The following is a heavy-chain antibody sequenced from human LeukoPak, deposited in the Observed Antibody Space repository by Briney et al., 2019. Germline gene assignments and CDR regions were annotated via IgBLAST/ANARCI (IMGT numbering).Heavy chain of an antibody. CDR3: AKDLATKYSLDY. CDR2: ISYDGSDK. D-gene: IGHD5-12*01. J-gene: IGHJ4*02. Sequence: GRSLRLSCAASGFTFSSYGIHWVRQAPGKGLEWVALISYDGSDKFFADSVRGRFTISRDNSKNTLYLQMNSLRVEDTAVYCCAKDLATKYSLDYWGQGILVTVSS. CDR1: GFTFSSYG. V-gene: IGHV3-30*18.